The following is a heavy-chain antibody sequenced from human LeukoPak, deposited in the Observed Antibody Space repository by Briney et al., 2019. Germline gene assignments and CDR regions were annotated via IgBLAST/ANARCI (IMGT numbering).Heavy chain of an antibody. CDR3: ARDPHYYGSGGLDY. D-gene: IGHD3-10*01. J-gene: IGHJ4*02. CDR1: GGSISSYY. CDR2: ISYSGST. V-gene: IGHV4-59*01. Sequence: SETLSLTCTVSGGSISSYYWSWIRQPPGKGLEWIGYISYSGSTIYNPSLKSRVTISVDTSKNQFSLKLSSVTAADTAVYYCARDPHYYGSGGLDYWGQGTLVTVSS.